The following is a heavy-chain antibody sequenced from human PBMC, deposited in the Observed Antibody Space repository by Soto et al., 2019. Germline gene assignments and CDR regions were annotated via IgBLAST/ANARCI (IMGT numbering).Heavy chain of an antibody. CDR1: GGYISSYY. Sequence: PSETLSLTCTVSGGYISSYYWSWIRQPPGKGLEWIGNIYYSGSTYYNPSLKSRVTISVDTSKNQFSLKLSSVTAADTAVYYCARRYGASNWFDPWGQGTLVTVSS. V-gene: IGHV4-59*08. D-gene: IGHD1-26*01. CDR3: ARRYGASNWFDP. J-gene: IGHJ5*02. CDR2: IYYSGST.